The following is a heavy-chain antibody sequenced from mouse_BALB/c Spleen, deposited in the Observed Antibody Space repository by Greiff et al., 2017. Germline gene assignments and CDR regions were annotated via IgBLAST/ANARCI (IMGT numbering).Heavy chain of an antibody. Sequence: DVHLVESGGDLVKPGGSLKLSCAASGFTFSSYGMSWVRQTPDKRLEWVATISSGGSYTYYPDSVKGRFTISRDNAKNTLYLRMSSLKSEDTAMYYCARQGRLSPFAYWGQGTLVTVSA. CDR2: ISSGGSYT. V-gene: IGHV5-6*01. CDR1: GFTFSSYG. J-gene: IGHJ3*01. D-gene: IGHD2-4*01. CDR3: ARQGRLSPFAY.